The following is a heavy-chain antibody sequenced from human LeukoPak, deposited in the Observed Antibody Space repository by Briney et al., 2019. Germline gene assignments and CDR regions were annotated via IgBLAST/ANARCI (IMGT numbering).Heavy chain of an antibody. J-gene: IGHJ3*02. CDR1: GGSISNYY. CDR3: AREAYGSGSYYDI. CDR2: IYYTGST. D-gene: IGHD3-10*01. Sequence: SETLSLTCTVSGGSISNYYWSWFRQPPGEGLEWIGYIYYTGSTNYNPSLKSRVTISVDTSKNQFSLKVTSVTAADTAMFYCAREAYGSGSYYDIWGQGTMVTVSS. V-gene: IGHV4-59*01.